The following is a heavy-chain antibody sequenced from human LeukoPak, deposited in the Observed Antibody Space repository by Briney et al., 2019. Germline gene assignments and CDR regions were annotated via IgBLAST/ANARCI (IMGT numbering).Heavy chain of an antibody. V-gene: IGHV3-74*01. CDR1: GFTFSSYW. J-gene: IGHJ6*02. CDR2: INSDGSST. Sequence: GGSLRLSCAASGFTFSSYWMHWVRQAPGKGLVYVSRINSDGSSTSYADSVKGGFTISRDNAKNTLYLQMSNLRAEDTAVYFCARGGGLDVWGQGATVTVSS. CDR3: ARGGGLDV. D-gene: IGHD3-16*01.